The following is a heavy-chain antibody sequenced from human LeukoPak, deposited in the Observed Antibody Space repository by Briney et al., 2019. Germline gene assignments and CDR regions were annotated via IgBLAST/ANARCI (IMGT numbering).Heavy chain of an antibody. CDR3: AKEGLAVTDYYYYYYMDV. Sequence: GGSLRLSCAASGFTFSSYGMHWVRQAPGKGLEWVAVISYDGSNKYYADSVKGRFTISRDNSKNTLYLQMNSLRAEDTAVYYCAKEGLAVTDYYYYYYMDVWGKGTTVTVSS. V-gene: IGHV3-30*18. D-gene: IGHD4-11*01. CDR1: GFTFSSYG. CDR2: ISYDGSNK. J-gene: IGHJ6*03.